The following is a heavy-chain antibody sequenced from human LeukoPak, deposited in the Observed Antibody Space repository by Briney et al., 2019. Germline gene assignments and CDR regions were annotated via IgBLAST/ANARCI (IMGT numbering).Heavy chain of an antibody. Sequence: GRSLRLSCAASGFTFNTYAMHWVRQAPGKGLEWVAIISYGGGNKYYADSVKGRFTISRDNSKNTLSLQMNSLTAEDTAVYYCARARSYSSSWYGDYWGQGTLVTVSS. V-gene: IGHV3-30-3*01. CDR2: ISYGGGNK. CDR3: ARARSYSSSWYGDY. D-gene: IGHD6-13*01. J-gene: IGHJ4*02. CDR1: GFTFNTYA.